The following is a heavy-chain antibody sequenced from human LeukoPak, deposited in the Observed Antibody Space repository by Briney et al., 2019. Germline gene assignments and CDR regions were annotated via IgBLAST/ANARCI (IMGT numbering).Heavy chain of an antibody. Sequence: GGSLRLSCAASGFTFSSYWMHWVRQAPGKGLVWVSRISSDGSTTTYADSVKGRFTISRDNARNTMYLQMNSLRAEDTAVYYCARVSGYCTNGVCGPYDYWGQGTLVTVSS. D-gene: IGHD2-8*01. CDR2: ISSDGSTT. V-gene: IGHV3-74*01. J-gene: IGHJ4*02. CDR1: GFTFSSYW. CDR3: ARVSGYCTNGVCGPYDY.